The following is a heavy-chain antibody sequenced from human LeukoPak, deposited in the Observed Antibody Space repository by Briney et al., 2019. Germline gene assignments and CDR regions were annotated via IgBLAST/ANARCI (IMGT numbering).Heavy chain of an antibody. CDR1: GYTLTELS. D-gene: IGHD1-1*01. CDR2: FDPEDGET. CDR3: ATDLYNWKRAFDP. V-gene: IGHV1-24*01. J-gene: IGHJ5*02. Sequence: ASVTVSCKVSGYTLTELSMHWVRHAPVKGLEWMGGFDPEDGETIYAQKFQGRVTMTEDTSTDTAYMELSSLRSEDTAVYYCATDLYNWKRAFDPWGQGTLVTVSS.